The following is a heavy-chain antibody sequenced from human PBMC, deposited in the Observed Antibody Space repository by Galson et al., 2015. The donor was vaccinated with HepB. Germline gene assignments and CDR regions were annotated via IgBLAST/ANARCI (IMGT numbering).Heavy chain of an antibody. Sequence: SVKVSCKASGGTFSSYAISWVRQAPGQGLEWMGGIIPIFGTANYAQKFQGRVTITADESTSTAYMELSSLRSEDTAVYYCATCSGGSCYTSAEYFQHWGQGTLVTVSS. D-gene: IGHD2-15*01. CDR2: IIPIFGTA. J-gene: IGHJ1*01. CDR1: GGTFSSYA. V-gene: IGHV1-69*13. CDR3: ATCSGGSCYTSAEYFQH.